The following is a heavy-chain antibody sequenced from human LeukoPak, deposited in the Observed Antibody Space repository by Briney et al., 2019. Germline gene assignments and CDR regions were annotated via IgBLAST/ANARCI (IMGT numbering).Heavy chain of an antibody. V-gene: IGHV3-23*01. CDR3: ARDSGSYLQPTDY. Sequence: GGSLRLSCAASGFTFSSYAMSWVRQAPGKGLEWVSAISGSGGSTYYADSVKGRFTISRDNSKNTLYLQMNSLRAEDTAVYYCARDSGSYLQPTDYWGQGTLVTVSS. CDR1: GFTFSSYA. D-gene: IGHD1-26*01. CDR2: ISGSGGST. J-gene: IGHJ4*02.